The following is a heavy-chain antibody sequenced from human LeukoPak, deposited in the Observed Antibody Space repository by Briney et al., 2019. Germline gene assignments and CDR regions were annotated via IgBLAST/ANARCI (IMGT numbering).Heavy chain of an antibody. V-gene: IGHV3-21*04. CDR2: ISSSSSDI. CDR3: AKRDTIGWYQGGGWFDP. CDR1: GFTLSNYN. Sequence: GGSLRLSCEASGFTLSNYNMNWVRQAPGKGLEWVSSISSSSSDIYYADSLKGRFTVSRDNSKNTLYLQMNSLRAEDTAVYYCAKRDTIGWYQGGGWFDPWGQGTLVTVSS. J-gene: IGHJ5*02. D-gene: IGHD6-19*01.